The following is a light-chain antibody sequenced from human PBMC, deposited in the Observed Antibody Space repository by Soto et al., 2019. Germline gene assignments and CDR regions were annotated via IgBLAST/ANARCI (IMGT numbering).Light chain of an antibody. CDR3: CSYAGSRNYV. CDR2: DVS. Sequence: QSALTQPRSVPGSPGQSVTISCTGTSSDVGGYNYVSWYQQHPGKAPKLMIYDVSKRPSGVPDRFSGSKSGNTASLTISGLQAEDEADYYCCSYAGSRNYVFGTGTKLTVL. J-gene: IGLJ1*01. CDR1: SSDVGGYNY. V-gene: IGLV2-11*01.